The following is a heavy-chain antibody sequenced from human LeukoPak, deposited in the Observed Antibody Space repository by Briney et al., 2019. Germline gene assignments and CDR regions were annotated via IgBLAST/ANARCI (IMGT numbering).Heavy chain of an antibody. J-gene: IGHJ4*02. CDR3: ATGDYYDSSPLEY. Sequence: ASVKVSCKVSGYTLTELSMHWVRQAPGKGLEWMRGFDPEDGETIYAQKFQGRVTMTEDTSTDTAYMELSSLRSEDTAVYYCATGDYYDSSPLEYWGQGTLVTVSS. CDR1: GYTLTELS. CDR2: FDPEDGET. D-gene: IGHD3-22*01. V-gene: IGHV1-24*01.